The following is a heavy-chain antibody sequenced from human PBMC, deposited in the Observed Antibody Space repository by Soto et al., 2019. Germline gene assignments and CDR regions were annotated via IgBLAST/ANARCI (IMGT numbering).Heavy chain of an antibody. CDR2: ISAYNGNT. V-gene: IGHV1-18*01. CDR3: ARDRSVVVVAAASFDY. D-gene: IGHD2-15*01. J-gene: IGHJ4*02. CDR1: GYTFTSYG. Sequence: APVKVSCKASGYTFTSYGISWVRQAPGQGLEWMGWISAYNGNTNYAQKLQGRVTMTTDTSTSTAYMELRSLRSDDTAVYYCARDRSVVVVAAASFDYWGQGTLVTVSS.